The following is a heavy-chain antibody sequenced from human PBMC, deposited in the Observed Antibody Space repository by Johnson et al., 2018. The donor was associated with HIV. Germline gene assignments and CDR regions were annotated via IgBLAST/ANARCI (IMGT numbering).Heavy chain of an antibody. V-gene: IGHV3-13*01. CDR3: AKGGGQLWFYIAFDI. D-gene: IGHD5-18*01. CDR1: GFTFSNYD. J-gene: IGHJ3*02. CDR2: IGTAGDT. Sequence: VQLVESGGGLIQPGGSLRLSCAASGFTFSNYDMYWVRQATGKGLEWVSGIGTAGDTHYADSLKGRFTISREDAKNSLYLQMNSLRAEDTAVYYCAKGGGQLWFYIAFDIWGQGTMVTVSS.